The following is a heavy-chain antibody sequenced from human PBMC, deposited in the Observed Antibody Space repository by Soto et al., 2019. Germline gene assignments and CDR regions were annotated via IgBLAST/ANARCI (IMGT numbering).Heavy chain of an antibody. J-gene: IGHJ6*02. CDR2: IIPIFGTA. CDR3: VWTVVTPGYYYYGMDV. CDR1: GGTFSSYA. Sequence: QVQLVQSGAEVKKPGSSVKVSCKASGGTFSSYAISWVRQAPGQGLEWMGGIIPIFGTANYAQKFQGRVTSTADESTSTAYMELSSLRSEDTAVYYCVWTVVTPGYYYYGMDVWGQGTTVTVSS. D-gene: IGHD2-21*02. V-gene: IGHV1-69*12.